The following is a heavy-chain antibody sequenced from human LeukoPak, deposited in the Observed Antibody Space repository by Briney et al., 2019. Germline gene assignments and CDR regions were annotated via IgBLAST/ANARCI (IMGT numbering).Heavy chain of an antibody. CDR3: AKRPPGYCSGGSCYSWFDP. Sequence: GGSLRLSCAASRFTFSSYAMSWLRQAPGKGLEWVSGISGTGGSIYYADSVKGRFTISRDNSKITLYLQMNSLRAEDTAVYHCAKRPPGYCSGGSCYSWFDPGGQGPLSPSPQ. J-gene: IGHJ5*02. V-gene: IGHV3-23*01. D-gene: IGHD2-15*01. CDR1: RFTFSSYA. CDR2: ISGTGGSI.